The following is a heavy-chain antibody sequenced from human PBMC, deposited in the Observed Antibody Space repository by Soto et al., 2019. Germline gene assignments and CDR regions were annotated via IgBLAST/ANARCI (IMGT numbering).Heavy chain of an antibody. D-gene: IGHD3-3*02. Sequence: QLQLQESGPGLVKPSETLSLTCTVSGGSISSSSYYWGWIRQPPGKGLEWIGSIYYSGRTYYNPSLKSRVTISVDTSKNQVSLKLSSVTAADTAVYYCASPKIAFYNWFDPWGQGTLVTVSS. V-gene: IGHV4-39*01. CDR2: IYYSGRT. J-gene: IGHJ5*02. CDR1: GGSISSSSYY. CDR3: ASPKIAFYNWFDP.